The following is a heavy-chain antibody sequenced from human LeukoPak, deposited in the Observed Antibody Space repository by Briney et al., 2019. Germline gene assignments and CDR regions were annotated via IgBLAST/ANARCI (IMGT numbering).Heavy chain of an antibody. V-gene: IGHV4-39*01. Sequence: SETLSLTCTVSGGSISSSSYYWGWIRQPPGKGLEWIGSIYYSGSTYYNPSLKSRVTISVDTSKDQSSLKLSSVTAADTAVYYCARYGDGYNYLGDAFDIWGQGTMVTVSS. CDR2: IYYSGST. CDR3: ARYGDGYNYLGDAFDI. CDR1: GGSISSSSYY. J-gene: IGHJ3*02. D-gene: IGHD5-24*01.